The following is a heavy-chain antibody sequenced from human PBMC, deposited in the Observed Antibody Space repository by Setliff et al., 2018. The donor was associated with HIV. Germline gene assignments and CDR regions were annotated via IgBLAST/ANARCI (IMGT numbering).Heavy chain of an antibody. V-gene: IGHV1-69*05. J-gene: IGHJ6*03. D-gene: IGHD5-12*01. CDR1: GGTFSSYA. CDR2: IIPIFGTA. CDR3: ARMREMATINYYYNYMDV. Sequence: GASVKVSCKASGGTFSSYAISWVRQAPGQGLEWMGGIIPIFGTANYAQNMQGRVTMTTDTSTSTAYLELSSLRSEDTAVYYCARMREMATINYYYNYMDVWGTGTTVTVSS.